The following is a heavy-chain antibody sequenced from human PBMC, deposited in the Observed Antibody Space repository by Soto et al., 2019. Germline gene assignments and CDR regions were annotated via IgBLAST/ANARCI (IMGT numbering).Heavy chain of an antibody. J-gene: IGHJ3*02. CDR2: FDPEDGET. CDR1: GYTLTELS. D-gene: IGHD3-22*01. V-gene: IGHV1-24*01. Sequence: ASVKVSCKVSGYTLTELSMHWVRQAPGKGLEWMGGFDPEDGETIYAQKFQGRVTMTEDTSTDTAYMELRSLRSDDTAVYYCARPGYYDSSGYKRGNAFDIWGQGTMVTVSS. CDR3: ARPGYYDSSGYKRGNAFDI.